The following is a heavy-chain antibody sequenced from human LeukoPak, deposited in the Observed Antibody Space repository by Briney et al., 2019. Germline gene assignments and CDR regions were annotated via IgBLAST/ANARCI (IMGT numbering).Heavy chain of an antibody. CDR2: ISWNGGRT. CDR3: ARQIAMAKYYYYGMDV. Sequence: GGSLRLSCVASGFTHDSVGVSWVRQAPGKGLEWVSGISWNGGRTAYADAVKGRFTISRDNAKNSLFLQMKSLRAEDTALYYCARQIAMAKYYYYGMDVWGPGTTVTVSS. CDR1: GFTHDSVG. D-gene: IGHD5-18*01. V-gene: IGHV3-20*04. J-gene: IGHJ6*02.